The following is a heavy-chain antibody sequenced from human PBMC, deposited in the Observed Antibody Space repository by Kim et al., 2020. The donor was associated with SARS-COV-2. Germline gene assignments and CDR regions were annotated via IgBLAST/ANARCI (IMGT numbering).Heavy chain of an antibody. Sequence: GGSLRLSCTTSGFTFTGYSTSWVRQAPGKGLEWVSSINSSDGTTYYVDSVKGRFTISRDNSKNTLYLQMSTLRADDTAVYYCMTGGGCSRWDHLGQGT. CDR1: GFTFTGYS. D-gene: IGHD1-26*01. V-gene: IGHV3-23*01. CDR2: INSSDGTT. CDR3: MTGGGCSRWDH. J-gene: IGHJ1*01.